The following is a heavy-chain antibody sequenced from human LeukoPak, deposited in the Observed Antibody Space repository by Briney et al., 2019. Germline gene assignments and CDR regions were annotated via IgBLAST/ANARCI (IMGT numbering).Heavy chain of an antibody. CDR1: GGSVSSGSYY. V-gene: IGHV4-61*01. CDR2: IYNSGST. J-gene: IGHJ4*02. D-gene: IGHD1-14*01. CDR3: ARLYYRVKLFDY. Sequence: PSETLSLTCTVSGGSVSSGSYYWSWIRQPPGKGLEWIGYIYNSGSTKYNPSLKSRVIISVDTSKNQFSLKMSSVTAADTAVYYCARLYYRVKLFDYWGQGTLVTVSS.